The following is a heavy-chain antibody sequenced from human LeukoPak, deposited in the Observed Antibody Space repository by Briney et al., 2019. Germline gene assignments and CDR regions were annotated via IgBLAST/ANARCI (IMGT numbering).Heavy chain of an antibody. J-gene: IGHJ4*02. D-gene: IGHD4-23*01. CDR2: IYYSGST. CDR1: GGSISSYY. V-gene: IGHV4-59*01. CDR3: ARDPLDYGGNSALGY. Sequence: PSETLSLTCTVSGGSISSYYWSWIRQPPGKGLEWIGYIYYSGSTNYNPSLKSRVTISVDTSKNQFSLKLSSVTAADTAVYYCARDPLDYGGNSALGYWGQGTLVTVSS.